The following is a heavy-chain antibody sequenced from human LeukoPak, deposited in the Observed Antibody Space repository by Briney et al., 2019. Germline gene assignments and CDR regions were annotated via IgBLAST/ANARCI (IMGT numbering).Heavy chain of an antibody. J-gene: IGHJ4*02. CDR3: ASYSSSRKNFDY. CDR1: GDSVSSNSAA. D-gene: IGHD6-6*01. CDR2: TYYRSKWYN. V-gene: IGHV6-1*01. Sequence: SQTLSLTCAISGDSVSSNSAAWNWIRQSPARGLEWLGRTYYRSKWYNDYAVSVKSRITINPDTSKNQFSLQLNSVTPEDTAVYFCASYSSSRKNFDYRGQGTLVTVSS.